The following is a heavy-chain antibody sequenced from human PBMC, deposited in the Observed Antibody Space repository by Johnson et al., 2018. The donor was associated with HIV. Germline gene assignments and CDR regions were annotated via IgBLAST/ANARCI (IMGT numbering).Heavy chain of an antibody. CDR3: ARGGYCTGGVCLGDAFDI. Sequence: VQLVESGGDLVQPGGSLRLSCVSSGFDFSSYWMNWVRQAPGKGLEWVANIKEDGSEKYYVDSVKGRFTISRDNAKNSLYLQTNGLRAEDTALYYCARGGYCTGGVCLGDAFDIWGQGTMVTVSS. D-gene: IGHD2-8*02. CDR1: GFDFSSYW. V-gene: IGHV3-7*03. CDR2: IKEDGSEK. J-gene: IGHJ3*02.